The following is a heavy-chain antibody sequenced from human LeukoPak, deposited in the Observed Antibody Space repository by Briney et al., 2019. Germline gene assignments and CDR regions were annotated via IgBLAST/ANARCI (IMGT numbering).Heavy chain of an antibody. CDR1: GGTFSSYA. D-gene: IGHD3-3*01. CDR2: IIPIFGTA. CDR3: ARVRLEYYDFWSGYSLTAPYYYYMDV. J-gene: IGHJ6*03. V-gene: IGHV1-69*05. Sequence: SVKVSCKASGGTFSSYAISWVRQAPGQGLEWMGGIIPIFGTANYAQKFQGRVTITTDESTSTAYMELSSLGSEDTAVYYCARVRLEYYDFWSGYSLTAPYYYYMDVWGKGTTVTVSS.